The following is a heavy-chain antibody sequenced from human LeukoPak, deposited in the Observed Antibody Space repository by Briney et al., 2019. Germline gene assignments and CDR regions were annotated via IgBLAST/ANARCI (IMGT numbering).Heavy chain of an antibody. CDR3: AGRGYYYDSSGFNGFDY. CDR2: IIPILGIA. CDR1: GGTFSSFA. Sequence: SVKVCCKASGGTFSSFAISWVRPAPGQGLEWMRRIIPILGIANYAQKFQGRVTITADESKSTAYMELSSLRSEDTAVYYCAGRGYYYDSSGFNGFDYWGQGTLVTVSS. J-gene: IGHJ4*02. V-gene: IGHV1-69*04. D-gene: IGHD3-22*01.